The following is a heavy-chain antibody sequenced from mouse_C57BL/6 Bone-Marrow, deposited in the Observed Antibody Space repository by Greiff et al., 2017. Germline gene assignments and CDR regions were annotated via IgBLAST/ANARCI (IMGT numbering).Heavy chain of an antibody. J-gene: IGHJ3*01. V-gene: IGHV1-58*01. CDR1: GYTFTSYG. CDR2: IYIGTGYT. CDR3: ARRRFSLAY. Sequence: VQLQQSGAELVRPGSSVKMSCKTSGYTFTSYGINWVKQRPGQGLEWIGYIYIGTGYTEYTEKFKGKATLTSDTSSSTAYMQLSSLTSDDSAVYFCARRRFSLAYWGQGTLVTVSA.